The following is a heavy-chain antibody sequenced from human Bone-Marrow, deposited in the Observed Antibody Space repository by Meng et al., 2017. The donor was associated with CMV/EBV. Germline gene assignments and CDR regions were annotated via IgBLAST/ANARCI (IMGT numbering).Heavy chain of an antibody. V-gene: IGHV3-30*02. D-gene: IGHD3-10*01. CDR1: GFTFSDFG. CDR3: ASANMVPTYYYYYGMDV. CDR2: IRYDGSNK. Sequence: LSLTCVASGFTFSDFGMHWVRQAPGKGLEWVAFIRYDGSNKYYADSVKGRFTISRDNAKNSLYLQMNSLRAEDTAVYYCASANMVPTYYYYYGMDVWGQGTTVTVSS. J-gene: IGHJ6*02.